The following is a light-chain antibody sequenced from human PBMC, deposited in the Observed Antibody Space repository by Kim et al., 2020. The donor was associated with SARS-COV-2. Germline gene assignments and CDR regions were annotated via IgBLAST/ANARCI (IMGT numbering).Light chain of an antibody. Sequence: ATSNCKSSQSVLYSINNLNYLAWYQQKPGQPPQLLIYWASTRQSGVPDRFSGSGSETDFTLTISSLQAEDVAVYYCQQYYSDYPTFGGGTKVDIK. CDR2: WAS. V-gene: IGKV4-1*01. CDR3: QQYYSDYPT. CDR1: QSVLYSINNLNY. J-gene: IGKJ4*01.